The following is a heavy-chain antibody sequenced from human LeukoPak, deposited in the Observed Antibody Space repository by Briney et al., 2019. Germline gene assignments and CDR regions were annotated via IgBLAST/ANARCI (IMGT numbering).Heavy chain of an antibody. D-gene: IGHD6-6*01. CDR2: IYWNDDK. CDR1: GFSLSTSGVG. CDR3: AHRSYSSSSWDYFDY. V-gene: IGHV2-5*01. Sequence: SGPTLVNPTQTLTLTCTFSGFSLSTSGVGVGWIRQPPGKALEWLALIYWNDDKRYSPSLKSGLTITKDTSKNQVVLTMTNMDPVDTATYYCAHRSYSSSSWDYFDYWGQGTLVTVSS. J-gene: IGHJ4*02.